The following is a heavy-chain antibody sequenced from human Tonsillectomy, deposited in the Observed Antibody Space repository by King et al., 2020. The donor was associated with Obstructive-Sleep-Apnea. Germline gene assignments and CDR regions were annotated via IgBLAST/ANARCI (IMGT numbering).Heavy chain of an antibody. CDR3: ARDGDYSNYKQYHGAEYFQH. CDR1: GGSISSSNW. CDR2: IYHSGST. V-gene: IGHV4-4*02. D-gene: IGHD4-11*01. Sequence: VQLQESGPGLVKPSGTLSLTCAVSGGSISSSNWWSWVRQPPGKGLEWIGEIYHSGSTNYNPSLKSRVTISVDKSKNQFSLKLSSVTAADTAVYYCARDGDYSNYKQYHGAEYFQHWGQGTLVTVSS. J-gene: IGHJ1*01.